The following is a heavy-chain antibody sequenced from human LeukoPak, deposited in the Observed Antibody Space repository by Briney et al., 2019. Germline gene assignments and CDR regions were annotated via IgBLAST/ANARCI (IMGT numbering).Heavy chain of an antibody. V-gene: IGHV3-15*01. CDR2: IKAKPHGGTT. CDR1: GFTFINAW. J-gene: IGHJ4*02. CDR3: TTDGVGIERATFDY. D-gene: IGHD1-26*01. Sequence: GGSLRLSCAASGFTFINAWMAWVRQAPGKGLEWVGRIKAKPHGGTTDYAAPVKGRFTISRDDSKNTLYLQMNSLKTEDTAVYYCTTDGVGIERATFDYWGQGILVTVSS.